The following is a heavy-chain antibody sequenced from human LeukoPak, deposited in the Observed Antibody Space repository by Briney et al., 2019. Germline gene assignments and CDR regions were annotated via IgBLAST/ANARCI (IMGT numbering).Heavy chain of an antibody. V-gene: IGHV3-21*04. CDR2: ISSSSSYI. CDR3: ARVLRYCSGGNCYSGGLGYMDV. CDR1: GFTFSSYS. J-gene: IGHJ6*03. Sequence: KPGGSLRLSCAASGFTFSSYSMNWVRQAPGKGLEWVSSISSSSSYIYYGDSVKGRFTISRDNAKNSLYLQMNSLRAEDTAVYYCARVLRYCSGGNCYSGGLGYMDVWGKGTTVTISS. D-gene: IGHD2-15*01.